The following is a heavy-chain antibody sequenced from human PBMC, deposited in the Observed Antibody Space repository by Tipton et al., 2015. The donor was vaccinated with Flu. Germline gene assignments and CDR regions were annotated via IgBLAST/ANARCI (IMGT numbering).Heavy chain of an antibody. CDR3: ARGTPGRLRWGFDAFDI. CDR1: GFTFSSYD. J-gene: IGHJ3*02. Sequence: SLRLSCAASGFTFSSYDMHWVRQAPGKGLEWVTVIWSDGSNKYYEDSVKGRFTISRDNSKNTLYLQMSSLRAEDTAVYHCARGTPGRLRWGFDAFDIWGQGTMVVVSS. V-gene: IGHV3-33*01. D-gene: IGHD1-26*01. CDR2: IWSDGSNK.